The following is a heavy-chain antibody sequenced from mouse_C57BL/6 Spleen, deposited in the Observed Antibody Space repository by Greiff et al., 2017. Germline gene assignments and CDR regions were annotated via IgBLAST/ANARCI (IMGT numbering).Heavy chain of an antibody. CDR1: GYTFTSYW. CDR2: IYPGSGST. Sequence: VQLQQPGAELVKPGASVKMSCKASGYTFTSYWITWVKQRPGQGLEWIGDIYPGSGSTNYNEKFKSKATLTVDTSSSTAYMQLSSLTSEDSAVYYCAGFVGGYNGGYFDVWGTGTTVTVSS. D-gene: IGHD1-1*02. J-gene: IGHJ1*03. V-gene: IGHV1-55*01. CDR3: AGFVGGYNGGYFDV.